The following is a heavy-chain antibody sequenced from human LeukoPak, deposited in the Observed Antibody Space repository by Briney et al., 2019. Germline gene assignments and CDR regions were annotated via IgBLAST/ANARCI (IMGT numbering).Heavy chain of an antibody. V-gene: IGHV4-59*08. CDR2: IYYSGST. Sequence: PSETLSLTCTVSGGSISSYYWSWIRQPPGKGLEWIGYIYYSGSTNYNPSLKSRVTISVDTSKNQFSLKLSSVTAADTAVYYCARLGPYSYYDFWSGYYTPGGGYFDYWGQGTLVTVSS. D-gene: IGHD3-3*01. J-gene: IGHJ4*02. CDR3: ARLGPYSYYDFWSGYYTPGGGYFDY. CDR1: GGSISSYY.